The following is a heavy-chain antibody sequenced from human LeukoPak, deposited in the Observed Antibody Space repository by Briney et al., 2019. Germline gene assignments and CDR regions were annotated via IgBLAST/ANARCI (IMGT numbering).Heavy chain of an antibody. Sequence: GGSLRLSCAASGFIFSSHGMNWVRQAPGKGLEWVSGVSPSGDITYYADSVKGRFTISRDNSKNRVYLQMNSLRAEDTAVYYCAKDPFGYSSSLYYFDYWGQGTLITVSS. D-gene: IGHD6-13*01. CDR3: AKDPFGYSSSLYYFDY. CDR2: VSPSGDIT. V-gene: IGHV3-23*01. J-gene: IGHJ4*02. CDR1: GFIFSSHG.